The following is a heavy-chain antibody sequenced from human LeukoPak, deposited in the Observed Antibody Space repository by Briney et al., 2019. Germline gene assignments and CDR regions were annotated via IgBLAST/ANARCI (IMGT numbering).Heavy chain of an antibody. CDR2: IYPGDSDT. CDR3: ARIRDVPADFDY. J-gene: IGHJ4*02. V-gene: IGHV5-51*01. D-gene: IGHD4-17*01. CDR1: GYTFSSYW. Sequence: GESLKISCKGSGYTFSSYWIAWVRQMPGKGLEWMGIIYPGDSDTRYSPSFQGQVTISADKSISTAYLQWSSLKASDTAMYYCARIRDVPADFDYWGQGTLVTVSS.